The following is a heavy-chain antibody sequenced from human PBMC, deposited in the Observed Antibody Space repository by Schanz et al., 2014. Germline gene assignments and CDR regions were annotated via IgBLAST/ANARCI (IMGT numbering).Heavy chain of an antibody. Sequence: QVQLQESGPGLVKPSETLSLTCSVSGGSIRNYYWNWIRQPPGKGVEWIGYIHYSGSTNYNPSLESRVAMSVDPSKNQFSLKLSSVTAADTAVYYCARLNYDSSGYPYYYGMDVWGQGTTVTVSS. V-gene: IGHV4-59*08. CDR2: IHYSGST. J-gene: IGHJ6*02. D-gene: IGHD3-22*01. CDR1: GGSIRNYY. CDR3: ARLNYDSSGYPYYYGMDV.